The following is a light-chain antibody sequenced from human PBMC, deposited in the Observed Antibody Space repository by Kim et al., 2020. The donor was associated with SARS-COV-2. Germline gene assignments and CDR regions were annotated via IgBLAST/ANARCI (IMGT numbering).Light chain of an antibody. CDR2: GES. V-gene: IGLV3-1*01. J-gene: IGLJ2*01. Sequence: GSPRQTASITCSGDKLGDKYVCWYKQKPGQAPVLVIFGESKRPSGIPERFSGSNSGNTATLTISGTLAMDEAEYYCQAWDSSTVVFGGGTQLTVL. CDR3: QAWDSSTVV. CDR1: KLGDKY.